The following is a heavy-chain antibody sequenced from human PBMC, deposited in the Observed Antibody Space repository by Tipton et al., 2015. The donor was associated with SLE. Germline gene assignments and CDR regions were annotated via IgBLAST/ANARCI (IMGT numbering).Heavy chain of an antibody. D-gene: IGHD2-15*01. CDR3: ARWSGGSKVFDF. Sequence: QSGPEVKKPGASVKVSCKASGYTFIGYYMHWVRQAPGQGLEWVGWINPNSGATNYAQKFQGRVTMTSDTSISTAYMELSSLRSGDTAVYCCARWSGGSKVFDFWGQGTLVTVSS. V-gene: IGHV1-2*02. CDR1: GYTFIGYY. J-gene: IGHJ4*02. CDR2: INPNSGAT.